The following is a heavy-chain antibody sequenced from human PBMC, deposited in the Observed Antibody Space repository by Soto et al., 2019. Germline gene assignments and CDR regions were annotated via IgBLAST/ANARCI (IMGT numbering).Heavy chain of an antibody. CDR1: GYTFTSYG. CDR3: ARNSRHDYIWGSYRTADFEY. V-gene: IGHV1-18*01. Sequence: ASVKVSCKASGYTFTSYGISWVRQAPGQGLEWMGWISAYNGNTNYAQKLQGRVTMTTDTSTSTAYMELRSLRSDDTAVYYCARNSRHDYIWGSYRTADFEYWGQGTLVTVSS. D-gene: IGHD3-16*02. CDR2: ISAYNGNT. J-gene: IGHJ4*02.